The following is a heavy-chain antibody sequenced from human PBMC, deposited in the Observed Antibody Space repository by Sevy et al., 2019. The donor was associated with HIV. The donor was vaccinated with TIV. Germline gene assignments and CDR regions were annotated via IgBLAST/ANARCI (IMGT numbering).Heavy chain of an antibody. CDR2: ISYDGNKK. J-gene: IGHJ4*02. Sequence: GGSLRLSCAASGFSFSSHGMHWVRQAPGKGLEWQSVISYDGNKKYYADSVKGGFTISRDNSKNTLYLQMNSLRPEDTAVYYCARDGGWYNYAPSDYWGQGTLVTVSS. CDR1: GFSFSSHG. D-gene: IGHD1-1*01. CDR3: ARDGGWYNYAPSDY. V-gene: IGHV3-30*03.